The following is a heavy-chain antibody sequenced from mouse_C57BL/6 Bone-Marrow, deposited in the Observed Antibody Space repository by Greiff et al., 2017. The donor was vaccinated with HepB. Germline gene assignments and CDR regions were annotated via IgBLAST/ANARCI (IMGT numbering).Heavy chain of an antibody. J-gene: IGHJ1*03. CDR2: ISSGGDYI. CDR1: GFTFSSYA. Sequence: EVKVVESGEGLVKPGGSLKLSCAASGFTFSSYAMSWVRQTPEKRLEWVAYISSGGDYIYYADTVKGRFTISSDNARNTLYLQMSSLKSEDTAMYYCTREGAGTWYFDVWGTGTTVTVSS. CDR3: TREGAGTWYFDV. D-gene: IGHD4-1*01. V-gene: IGHV5-9-1*02.